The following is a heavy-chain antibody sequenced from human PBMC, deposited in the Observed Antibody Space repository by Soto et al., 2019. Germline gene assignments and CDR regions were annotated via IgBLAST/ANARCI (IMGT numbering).Heavy chain of an antibody. V-gene: IGHV4-39*01. J-gene: IGHJ4*02. CDR1: NGSISSRSSY. CDR3: GGKDYGAKGYSFEN. CDR2: IYYIGNT. Sequence: QLQLQESGSGLVKPSETLSLTCIVSNGSISSRSSYWGWIRQTPGKGLEWIGSIYYIGNTYYNPSFKIRVTISIDTSKPKFSLKITPVTAADTAVYFCGGKDYGAKGYSFENWGQGALVTVPS. D-gene: IGHD4-17*01.